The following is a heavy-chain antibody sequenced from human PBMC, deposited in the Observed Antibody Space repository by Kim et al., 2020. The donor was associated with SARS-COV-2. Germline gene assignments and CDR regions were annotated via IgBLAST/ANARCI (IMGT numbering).Heavy chain of an antibody. CDR3: ARDMSDYDSSGYYLVLDY. Sequence: ASVKVSCKASGYTFTSYGISWVRQAPGQGLEWMGWISAYNGNTNYAQKLQGRVTMTTDTSTSTAYMELRSLRSDDTAVYYCARDMSDYDSSGYYLVLDYWGQGTLVTVSS. CDR2: ISAYNGNT. J-gene: IGHJ4*02. CDR1: GYTFTSYG. V-gene: IGHV1-18*04. D-gene: IGHD3-22*01.